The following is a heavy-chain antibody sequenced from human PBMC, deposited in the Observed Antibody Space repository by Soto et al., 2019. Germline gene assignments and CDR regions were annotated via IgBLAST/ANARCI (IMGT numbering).Heavy chain of an antibody. CDR3: ARVTMVIRDSDHFGVDV. V-gene: IGHV4-38-2*02. Sequence: PSETLSLTCLVSGFPISSTYSWGWIRQPPGKGLEWIGSISHSGTTSYSPSLTSRVSISVDTSKNQVSLKLTSVTAADTAVYFCARVTMVIRDSDHFGVDVWGHGTTATVSS. CDR1: GFPISSTYS. J-gene: IGHJ6*02. D-gene: IGHD4-17*01. CDR2: ISHSGTT.